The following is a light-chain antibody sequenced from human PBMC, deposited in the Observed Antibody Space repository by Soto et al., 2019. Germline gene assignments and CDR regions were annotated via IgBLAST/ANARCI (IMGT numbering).Light chain of an antibody. V-gene: IGKV1-5*03. Sequence: DIQMTQSPSTLSASVGDRVTITCRASQSIINWLAWYQQKPGKAPKLLISEASNLETGVPSRFSGSGSGTEFTLTISSLQPDDFAIYYCQHFYNYPWTFGQGTKVEIK. J-gene: IGKJ1*01. CDR1: QSIINW. CDR3: QHFYNYPWT. CDR2: EAS.